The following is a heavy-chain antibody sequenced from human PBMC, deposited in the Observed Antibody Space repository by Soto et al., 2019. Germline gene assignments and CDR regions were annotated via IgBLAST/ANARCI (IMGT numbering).Heavy chain of an antibody. Sequence: ASVKVSCKASGGTFNSFAISWVRQAPGQGLEWMGGIIPLFGTAKYAQKFQGRVTIIADESSSTAYMERSSLRSEDTAVYYCARFRDYDILFDYWGQGTLVTVSS. CDR2: IIPLFGTA. J-gene: IGHJ4*02. CDR1: GGTFNSFA. D-gene: IGHD3-9*01. V-gene: IGHV1-69*13. CDR3: ARFRDYDILFDY.